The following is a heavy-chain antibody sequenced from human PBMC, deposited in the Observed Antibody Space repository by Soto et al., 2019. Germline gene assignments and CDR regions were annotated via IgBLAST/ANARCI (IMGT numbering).Heavy chain of an antibody. CDR1: GYTFTSYG. V-gene: IGHV1-18*04. D-gene: IGHD3-22*01. CDR3: AREVYDSSGYYFTGYYYYYYGMDV. Sequence: ASVKVSCKAYGYTFTSYGINWVRQAPGQGLQWMGWISAYNGNTNYAQKLQGRVTMTTDTSTSTAYMELRSLRSDDTAVYYCAREVYDSSGYYFTGYYYYYYGMDVWGQGTTVTVSS. CDR2: ISAYNGNT. J-gene: IGHJ6*02.